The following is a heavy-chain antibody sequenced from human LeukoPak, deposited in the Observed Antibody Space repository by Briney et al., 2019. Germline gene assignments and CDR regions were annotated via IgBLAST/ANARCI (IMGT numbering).Heavy chain of an antibody. CDR1: GFTFSNYW. J-gene: IGHJ1*01. V-gene: IGHV3-74*01. D-gene: IGHD3-22*01. CDR3: ARDDLYYDTGDYYYASYFQH. Sequence: GGSLRLSCAASGFTFSNYWMHWVRQAPGKGLVWVSRIKSDGSSTTYADSVKGRFTISRDNAKNTLYLQMSSLRAEDTAMYYCARDDLYYDTGDYYYASYFQHWGQGTLVTVSS. CDR2: IKSDGSST.